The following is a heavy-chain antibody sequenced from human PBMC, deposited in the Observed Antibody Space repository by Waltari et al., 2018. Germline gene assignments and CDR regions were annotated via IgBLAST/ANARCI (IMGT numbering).Heavy chain of an antibody. CDR2: INHYGRT. CDR3: ARQSISFFGVVQNWFDP. Sequence: QVQLQQWGAGVLKPSETLSLSCAVYGGSISGYYLSWIRQSPGQGLGWIGEINHYGRTNYNPSLKSRFTISVDTSKNQFFLILNSVTAADTATYFCARQSISFFGVVQNWFDPWGQGSLVTVSS. V-gene: IGHV4-34*02. CDR1: GGSISGYY. D-gene: IGHD3-3*01. J-gene: IGHJ5*02.